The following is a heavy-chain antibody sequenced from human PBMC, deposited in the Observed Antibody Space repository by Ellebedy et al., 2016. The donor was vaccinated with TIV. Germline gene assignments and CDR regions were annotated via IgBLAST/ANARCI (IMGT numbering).Heavy chain of an antibody. J-gene: IGHJ3*02. CDR3: ARADRRWFGETPGAFDI. CDR1: GYSFSKYW. CDR2: IYPGYSDI. V-gene: IGHV5-51*01. Sequence: GESLKIPCKTSGYSFSKYWIAWVRQMPGKGLEWVGIIYPGYSDIRYSPSFQGRVTISGDRSISTAYLQWSSLRASDTAIYYCARADRRWFGETPGAFDIWGQGTMVAVSA. D-gene: IGHD3-10*01.